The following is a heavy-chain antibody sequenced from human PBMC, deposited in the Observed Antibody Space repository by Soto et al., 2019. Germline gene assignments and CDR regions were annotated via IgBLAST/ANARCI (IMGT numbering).Heavy chain of an antibody. CDR2: ISAYNGNT. V-gene: IGHV1-18*04. J-gene: IGHJ6*02. Sequence: QVQLVQSGAEVKKPGASVKVSCKASGYTFTSYGISWVRQAPGQGLEGMGWISAYNGNTNYAQKLQGRVTMTTDTSTSTAYMELRSLKSDDTAVYYCAREFYYYGSGSYDYYYYGMDVWGQGTTVTVSS. D-gene: IGHD3-10*01. CDR3: AREFYYYGSGSYDYYYYGMDV. CDR1: GYTFTSYG.